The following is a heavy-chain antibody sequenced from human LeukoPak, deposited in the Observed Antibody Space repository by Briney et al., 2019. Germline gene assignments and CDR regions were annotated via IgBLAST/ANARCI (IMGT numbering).Heavy chain of an antibody. D-gene: IGHD3-10*01. CDR2: IRSKAYCGTT. J-gene: IGHJ6*04. CDR1: GFTFGDYA. Sequence: GGSLRLSCTASGFTFGDYAMSWVRQAPGKGLEWVGFIRSKAYCGTTEYAASVKGRFTISRDDSKSIAYLQMNSLKTEDTAVYYYTSPPIGKYGSGSYYTPYGMDVWGKGTTVTVSS. V-gene: IGHV3-49*04. CDR3: TSPPIGKYGSGSYYTPYGMDV.